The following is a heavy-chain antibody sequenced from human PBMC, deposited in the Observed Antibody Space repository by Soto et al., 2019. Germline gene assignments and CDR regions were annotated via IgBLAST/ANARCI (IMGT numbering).Heavy chain of an antibody. D-gene: IGHD2-2*01. CDR2: ISGSGGNT. V-gene: IGHV3-23*01. J-gene: IGHJ4*02. CDR3: AKPNLYCSSTSCYDY. CDR1: GSTFSSYA. Sequence: GGSLRLSCAASGSTFSSYAMSWVRQAPGRGLEWVSAISGSGGNTYYEDSVKGRFTISRDNSKNTLYLQMNSLRAEDTAVYYCAKPNLYCSSTSCYDYWGQGTLVTVSS.